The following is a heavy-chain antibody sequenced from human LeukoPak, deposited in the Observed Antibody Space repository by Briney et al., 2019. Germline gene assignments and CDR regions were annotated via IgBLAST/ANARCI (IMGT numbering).Heavy chain of an antibody. V-gene: IGHV3-15*04. Sequence: GGSLRLSSAASGFSFSDAWMSWVRQIPGKGLEWVGRIESKTDGGTTDYAAPVNGRFTISRDDSTNTLYLQMNSLKSEDTAVYYCTTYGSGRKFDYWGQGILVTVSS. CDR3: TTYGSGRKFDY. D-gene: IGHD3-10*01. J-gene: IGHJ4*02. CDR1: GFSFSDAW. CDR2: IESKTDGGTT.